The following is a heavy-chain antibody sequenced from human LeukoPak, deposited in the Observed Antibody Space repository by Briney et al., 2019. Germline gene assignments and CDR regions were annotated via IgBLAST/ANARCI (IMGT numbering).Heavy chain of an antibody. V-gene: IGHV1-18*01. J-gene: IGHJ5*02. CDR3: AREGGIAARLVGWFDP. CDR1: GYTFTSYG. D-gene: IGHD6-6*01. Sequence: RASVKVSCKASGYTFTSYGISWVRQAPGQGLEWMGWISAYNGNTNYAQKLQGRVTVTTDTSTSTAYMELRSLRSDDTAVYYCAREGGIAARLVGWFDPWGQGTLVTVSA. CDR2: ISAYNGNT.